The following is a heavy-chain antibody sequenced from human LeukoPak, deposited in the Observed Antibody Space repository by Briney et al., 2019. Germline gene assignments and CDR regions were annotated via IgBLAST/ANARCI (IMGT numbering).Heavy chain of an antibody. Sequence: ASVKASCKASGYTFTGYYMHWVRQAPGQGLEWMGRINPNSGGTNYAQKFQGRVTMTRDTSISTAYMELSRLRSDDTAVYYCARDLVYYDSSGYYDYWGQGTLVTVSS. CDR3: ARDLVYYDSSGYYDY. D-gene: IGHD3-22*01. J-gene: IGHJ4*02. V-gene: IGHV1-2*06. CDR1: GYTFTGYY. CDR2: INPNSGGT.